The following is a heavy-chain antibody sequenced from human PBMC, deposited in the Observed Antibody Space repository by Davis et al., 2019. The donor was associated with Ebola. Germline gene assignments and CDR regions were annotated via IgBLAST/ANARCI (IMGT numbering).Heavy chain of an antibody. CDR2: IYYSGST. Sequence: PSETLSLTCTVSGGSVSSGSYYWGWIRQPPGKGLEWIGSIYYSGSTYYNPSLKSRVTISVDTSKNQFSLKLSSVTAADTAVYYCAHRRYGGSLDWGQGTLVTVSS. D-gene: IGHD4-23*01. CDR1: GGSVSSGSYY. CDR3: AHRRYGGSLD. V-gene: IGHV4-39*01. J-gene: IGHJ4*02.